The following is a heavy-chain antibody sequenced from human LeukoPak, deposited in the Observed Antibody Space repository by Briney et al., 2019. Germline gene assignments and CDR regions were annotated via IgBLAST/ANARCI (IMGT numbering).Heavy chain of an antibody. V-gene: IGHV1-69*04. CDR3: ARDKDKDLRAWIYYYGMDV. D-gene: IGHD1-26*01. J-gene: IGHJ6*02. Sequence: SVKVSCKASGGTFSSYAISWVRQAPGQGLEWMGRIIPILRIANYAQKFQGRVTITADKSTSTAYMELSSLRSEDTAVYYCARDKDKDLRAWIYYYGMDVWGQGTTVTVSS. CDR1: GGTFSSYA. CDR2: IIPILRIA.